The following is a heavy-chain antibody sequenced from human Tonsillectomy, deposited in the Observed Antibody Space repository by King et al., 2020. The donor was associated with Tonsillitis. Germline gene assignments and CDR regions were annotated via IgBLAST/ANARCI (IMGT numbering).Heavy chain of an antibody. D-gene: IGHD2-2*01. J-gene: IGHJ6*02. CDR2: INHSGST. Sequence: VQLQQWGAGLLKPSETLSLTCAVYGGSFSGYYWSWIRQPPGKGLEWIGEINHSGSTNYNPSLKSRVTISVDTSKNQVSLKLSSVTAADTAVDYCARGVVVVPPQRGLGMDVWGQGTTVTVSS. CDR3: ARGVVVVPPQRGLGMDV. CDR1: GGSFSGYY. V-gene: IGHV4-34*01.